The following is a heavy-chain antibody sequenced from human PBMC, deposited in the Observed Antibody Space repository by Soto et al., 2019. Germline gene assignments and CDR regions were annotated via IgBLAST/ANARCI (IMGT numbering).Heavy chain of an antibody. J-gene: IGHJ4*02. D-gene: IGHD3-3*01. Sequence: GGSQSLSSAAAGCSFDDHAMHWVRQDPGKGLEWVSSISWNSGITEYADSVKGRFTISRANAKNSLYLQMNSLRAEDTALYYCAKDYNNYWSGYYAHWGKGTPVTVSS. CDR2: ISWNSGIT. V-gene: IGHV3-9*01. CDR3: AKDYNNYWSGYYAH. CDR1: GCSFDDHA.